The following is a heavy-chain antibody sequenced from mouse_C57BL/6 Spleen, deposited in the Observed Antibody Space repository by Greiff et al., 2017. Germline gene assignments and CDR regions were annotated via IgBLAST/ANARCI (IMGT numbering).Heavy chain of an antibody. CDR3: ARGPYDGSDWYFDV. CDR1: GFTFSSYA. Sequence: EVMLVESGGGLVKPGGSLKLSCAASGFTFSSYAMSWVRQTPEKRLEWVATISDGGSYTYYPDNVKGRFTISRDNAKNNLYLQMSHLKSEDTAMYYCARGPYDGSDWYFDVWGTGTTVTVSS. D-gene: IGHD2-3*01. J-gene: IGHJ1*03. V-gene: IGHV5-4*03. CDR2: ISDGGSYT.